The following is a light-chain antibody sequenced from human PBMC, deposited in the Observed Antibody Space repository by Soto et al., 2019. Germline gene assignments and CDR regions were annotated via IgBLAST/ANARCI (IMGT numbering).Light chain of an antibody. CDR3: AAWDDSLNGVV. CDR1: RSNIGSNT. V-gene: IGLV1-44*01. Sequence: QSVLTQPPSASGTPGQGVTISCSGSRSNIGSNTVNWYQQLPGTAHKLLIYTNNQRPSGVPDRFSSSKSGTSASLAIRGLQSEDEADYYCAAWDDSLNGVVFGGGTKLTVL. J-gene: IGLJ2*01. CDR2: TNN.